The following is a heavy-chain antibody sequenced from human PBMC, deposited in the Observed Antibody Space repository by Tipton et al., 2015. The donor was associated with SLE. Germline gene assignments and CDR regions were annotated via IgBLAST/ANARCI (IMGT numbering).Heavy chain of an antibody. CDR2: FYHSDYK. Sequence: TLSLTCAVSGFSIGSAYYWGWIRQPPGKGLEWIGSFYHSDYKYYKSSLKSRVAISVDTSKNQFTLYLNSVTAADTALYYCARGGLYETSAYSVGFDIWGQGTLVTVSP. V-gene: IGHV4-38-2*01. CDR1: GFSIGSAYY. D-gene: IGHD3-22*01. J-gene: IGHJ3*02. CDR3: ARGGLYETSAYSVGFDI.